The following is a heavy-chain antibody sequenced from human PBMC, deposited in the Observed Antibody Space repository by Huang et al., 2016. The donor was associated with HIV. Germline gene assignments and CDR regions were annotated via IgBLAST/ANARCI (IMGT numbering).Heavy chain of an antibody. Sequence: QVRLQQWGGGLVRPSETLSRTCAVYGGPFSNHYWSWIRQSPGKGLEWIAEIKYNGHANFNPAIRSRVSSSVDTSKNQFSLNVTSVTAAETAIYYCARGRDTTEMDTVDDALDVWDQGTLVIVSS. CDR1: GGPFSNHY. CDR2: IKYNGHA. J-gene: IGHJ3*01. D-gene: IGHD1-1*01. CDR3: ARGRDTTEMDTVDDALDV. V-gene: IGHV4-34*02.